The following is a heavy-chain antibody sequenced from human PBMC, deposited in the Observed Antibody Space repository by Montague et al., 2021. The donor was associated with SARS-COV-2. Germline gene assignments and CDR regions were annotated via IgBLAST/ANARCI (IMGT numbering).Heavy chain of an antibody. D-gene: IGHD3-22*01. CDR1: GVSLNNYY. CDR2: ISDSGST. J-gene: IGHJ4*02. CDR3: AIVGSSGPGEY. Sequence: SETLSLTCTVSGVSLNNYYWSWIRQPPGKGLEWVGYISDSGSTKYNPSLKSRVTISVDTARNQFSLKLLSVTAADTAFYYCAIVGSSGPGEYWGQGILVSVSS. V-gene: IGHV4-59*08.